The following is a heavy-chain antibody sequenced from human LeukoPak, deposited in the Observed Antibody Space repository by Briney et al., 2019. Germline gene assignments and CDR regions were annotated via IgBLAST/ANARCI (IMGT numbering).Heavy chain of an antibody. J-gene: IGHJ1*01. CDR3: ARGNSSGYYPKPPSEYFQH. CDR2: ISGSGGST. CDR1: GFTFSSYA. V-gene: IGHV3-23*01. Sequence: PGGSLRLSCAASGFTFSSYAMSWVRQAPGKGLEWVSAISGSGGSTYYADSVKGRFTISRDNSKNTLYLQMDSLRAEDTAVYYCARGNSSGYYPKPPSEYFQHWGQGTLVTVSS. D-gene: IGHD3-22*01.